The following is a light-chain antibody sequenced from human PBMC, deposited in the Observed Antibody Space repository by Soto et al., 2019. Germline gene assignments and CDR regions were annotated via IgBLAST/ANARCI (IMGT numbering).Light chain of an antibody. CDR2: LNNDGSH. Sequence: QPVLTQSPSASASLGASVKLTCTLSSGHSSYAIAWHQKQPGKGPRYLMDLNNDGSHTTGDGIPDRFSGSSSGADRYIIISSLQSEDEADYYCQTWGTGFQFFGGGTKLTV. V-gene: IGLV4-69*01. CDR3: QTWGTGFQF. J-gene: IGLJ2*01. CDR1: SGHSSYA.